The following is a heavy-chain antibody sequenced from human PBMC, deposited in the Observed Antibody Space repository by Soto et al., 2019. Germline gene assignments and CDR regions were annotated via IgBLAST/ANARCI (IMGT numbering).Heavy chain of an antibody. J-gene: IGHJ6*02. V-gene: IGHV4-39*01. CDR3: ARWNSGSYFYYYYGMDA. CDR1: GGSVSSNSYS. D-gene: IGHD1-26*01. CDR2: IYSTDKT. Sequence: SETLSLTCTVSGGSVSSNSYSWGWIRQSPGKGLEWIATIYSTDKTYYNPSLLSRVTISVDTSMNELSLRLSSVTAADTAVYYCARWNSGSYFYYYYGMDAWGQGTTVTVSS.